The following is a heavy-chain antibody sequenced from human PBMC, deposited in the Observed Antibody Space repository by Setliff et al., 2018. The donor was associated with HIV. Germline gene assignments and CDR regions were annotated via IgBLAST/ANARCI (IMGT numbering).Heavy chain of an antibody. J-gene: IGHJ4*01. CDR1: GVTSSRYT. Sequence: SVKVSCKASGVTSSRYTITWVRQAPGQGLEWVGGLIPFFGTANYAQKFQGRVTITTDESTKTAYMELISLTSEDTAVYYCASGFDSSGLSYFNYWGQGTLVTVSS. D-gene: IGHD3-22*01. V-gene: IGHV1-69*05. CDR3: ASGFDSSGLSYFNY. CDR2: LIPFFGTA.